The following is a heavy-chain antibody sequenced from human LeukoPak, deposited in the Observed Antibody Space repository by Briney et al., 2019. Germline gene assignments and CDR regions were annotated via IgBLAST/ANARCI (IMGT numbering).Heavy chain of an antibody. Sequence: PGGSLRLSCAASGFTFSSYSMNWVRQAPGKGLEWVSSISSSSSYIYYADSVKGRVTISRDNSKNTLYLQMNSLRAEDTAVYYCASTTVTTQGDYWGQGTLVTVSS. CDR1: GFTFSSYS. CDR3: ASTTVTTQGDY. D-gene: IGHD4-17*01. J-gene: IGHJ4*02. V-gene: IGHV3-21*04. CDR2: ISSSSSYI.